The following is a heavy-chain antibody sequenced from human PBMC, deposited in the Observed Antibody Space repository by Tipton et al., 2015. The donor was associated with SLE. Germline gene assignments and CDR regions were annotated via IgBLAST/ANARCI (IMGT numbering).Heavy chain of an antibody. Sequence: TLSLTCIVSGGSISSGDYYWGWIRQPPGKGLEWIGGIHHRGSTYYNPSLKSRVTIFVDTSKNQFSLKLSSVTAADTAIYYCAGRQRGYSYAPFDNWGQGTLVPVSS. CDR1: GGSISSGDYY. CDR2: IHHRGST. CDR3: AGRQRGYSYAPFDN. J-gene: IGHJ4*02. D-gene: IGHD5-18*01. V-gene: IGHV4-39*01.